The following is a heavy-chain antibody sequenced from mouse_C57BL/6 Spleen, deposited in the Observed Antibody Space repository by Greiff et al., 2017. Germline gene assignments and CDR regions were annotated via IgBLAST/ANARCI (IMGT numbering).Heavy chain of an antibody. Sequence: VQLQQPGAELVKPGASVKISCKASGYAFSSSWMHWVKQRPGQGLEWIGRIYPDGGDTNYNGKFKGKATLTADTPSSTAYMQLSSLTSEDSAVYFWARTLRDYFEYWGQGTTLTVSS. CDR2: IYPDGGDT. CDR1: GYAFSSSW. V-gene: IGHV1-82*01. D-gene: IGHD1-1*01. CDR3: ARTLRDYFEY. J-gene: IGHJ2*01.